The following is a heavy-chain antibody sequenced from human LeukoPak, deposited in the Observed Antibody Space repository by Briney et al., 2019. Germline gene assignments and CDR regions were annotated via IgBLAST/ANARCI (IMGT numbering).Heavy chain of an antibody. CDR3: ARGLPLGYYDISGPSDWFDP. CDR2: IYTSGST. CDR1: GGSISSYY. Sequence: SETLSLTCTVSGGSISSYYWSWIRQPAGKGLECIGRIYTSGSTNYNPSLKSRVTLSVETSKNQFSLKLSSVSAADTAVYYCARGLPLGYYDISGPSDWFDPWGQGTLVTVSS. V-gene: IGHV4-4*07. D-gene: IGHD3-22*01. J-gene: IGHJ5*02.